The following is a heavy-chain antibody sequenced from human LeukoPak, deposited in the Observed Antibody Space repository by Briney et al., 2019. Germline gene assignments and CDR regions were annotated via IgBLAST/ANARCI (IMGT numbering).Heavy chain of an antibody. J-gene: IGHJ4*02. CDR1: RYTFTGYY. Sequence: GASVKVSCKASRYTFTGYYMHWVRQAPGQGLEWMGWINPNSGGTNYAQKFPGRVTMTRDTSISTVYMELNRLGSDDTAMYYCVRDRDYSNGHPGIDYWGQGTLVTVSS. V-gene: IGHV1-2*02. D-gene: IGHD4-11*01. CDR2: INPNSGGT. CDR3: VRDRDYSNGHPGIDY.